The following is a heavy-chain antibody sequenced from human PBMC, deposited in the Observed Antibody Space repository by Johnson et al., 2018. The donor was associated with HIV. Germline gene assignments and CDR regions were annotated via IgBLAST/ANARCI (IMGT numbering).Heavy chain of an antibody. D-gene: IGHD3-22*01. Sequence: QVQLVESGGGLVQPGGSLRLSCAASGFTFSSYAMHWVRQAPGKGLEWVAVISYDGSNKYYADSVKGRFTISRDNSKNTLYLQMNSLRAEDTALYYCARVGDRAMIVGGTDAFDMWGQGTMVTVSS. J-gene: IGHJ3*02. CDR1: GFTFSSYA. CDR2: ISYDGSNK. CDR3: ARVGDRAMIVGGTDAFDM. V-gene: IGHV3-30*04.